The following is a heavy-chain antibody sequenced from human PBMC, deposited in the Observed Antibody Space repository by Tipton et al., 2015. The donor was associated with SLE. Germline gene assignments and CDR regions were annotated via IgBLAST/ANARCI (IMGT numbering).Heavy chain of an antibody. CDR2: ISYDGSNK. J-gene: IGHJ4*02. D-gene: IGHD1-26*01. V-gene: IGHV3-30*04. CDR3: ASSGSEGY. Sequence: SLRLSCAASGFTFSSYAMHWVRQAPGKGLEWVVVISYDGSNKYYADSVKGRFTISRDNSKNTLYLQMNSLRAEDTAVYYCASSGSEGYWGQGTLVTVSS. CDR1: GFTFSSYA.